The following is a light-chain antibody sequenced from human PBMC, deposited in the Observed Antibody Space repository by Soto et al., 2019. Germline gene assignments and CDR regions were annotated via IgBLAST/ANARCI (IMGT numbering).Light chain of an antibody. CDR3: QQYNTFWT. CDR2: DVS. V-gene: IGKV1-5*01. J-gene: IGKJ1*01. Sequence: DIQMTQSPSTLSASVGDRVTITCPASQSVSSWLAWYQQKPGKAPKLLIYDVSTLESGVPSRFSGSGSGTEVTLTISSLQPDDFATYYCQQYNTFWTCGQGTKVEIK. CDR1: QSVSSW.